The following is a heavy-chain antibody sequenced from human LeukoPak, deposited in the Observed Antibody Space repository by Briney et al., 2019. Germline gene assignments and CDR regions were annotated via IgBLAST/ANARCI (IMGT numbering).Heavy chain of an antibody. CDR3: AKTWWQWYFFDY. V-gene: IGHV3-23*01. J-gene: IGHJ4*02. CDR2: ISGSASST. D-gene: IGHD6-19*01. Sequence: PGGSLRLSCAASGFTFSTYAMNWARQAPGKGLEWVSGISGSASSTHYADSVKGRFTISRDNSKNTLYLQMNSLRVEDTAVYFCAKTWWQWYFFDYWGQGTLVTVSS. CDR1: GFTFSTYA.